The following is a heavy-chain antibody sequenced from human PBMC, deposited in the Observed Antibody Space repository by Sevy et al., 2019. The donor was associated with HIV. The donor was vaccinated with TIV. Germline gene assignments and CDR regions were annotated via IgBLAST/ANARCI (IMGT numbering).Heavy chain of an antibody. CDR3: ARLGIAVAGYFDY. V-gene: IGHV4-38-2*01. CDR2: MYHSGST. J-gene: IGHJ4*02. CDR1: GYSISSGFY. Sequence: SLTCAVSGYSISSGFYWGWIRQPPGKGLEWIVLMYHSGSTYYNSSLQSRVTISVDTSKNQFSLELTSVTAADTAVYYGARLGIAVAGYFDYWGQGTLVTVSS. D-gene: IGHD6-19*01.